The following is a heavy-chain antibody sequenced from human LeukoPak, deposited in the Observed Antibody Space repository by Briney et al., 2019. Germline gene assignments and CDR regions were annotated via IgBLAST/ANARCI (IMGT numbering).Heavy chain of an antibody. Sequence: PGGSLRLSCAASGFTFSSYAMSWVRQAPGKGLEWVSVIGGSGGSTYYADSVKGRFTISRDNSKNTLYLQMNSLRAEDTAGYYCAKKMSGYYSFDYWGQGTLVTVSS. CDR2: IGGSGGST. D-gene: IGHD3-3*01. J-gene: IGHJ4*02. V-gene: IGHV3-23*01. CDR3: AKKMSGYYSFDY. CDR1: GFTFSSYA.